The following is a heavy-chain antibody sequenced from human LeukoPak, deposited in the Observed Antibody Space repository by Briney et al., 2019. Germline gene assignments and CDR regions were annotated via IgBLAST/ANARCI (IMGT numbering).Heavy chain of an antibody. CDR2: INSDGSST. CDR1: GFTFSNYW. J-gene: IGHJ3*02. Sequence: PGGSLRLSCAASGFTFSNYWMNWVRQAPGKGLGWVSRINSDGSSTNYADSVKGRFTISRDNAKNTLYLQMNSLRAEDTAVYYCARRGAVTHAFDIWGQGTMVTVSS. V-gene: IGHV3-74*01. CDR3: ARRGAVTHAFDI. D-gene: IGHD4-17*01.